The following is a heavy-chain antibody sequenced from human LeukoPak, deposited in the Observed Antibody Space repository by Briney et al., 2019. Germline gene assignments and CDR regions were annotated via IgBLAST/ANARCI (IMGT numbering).Heavy chain of an antibody. D-gene: IGHD3-9*01. Sequence: SETLSLTCTVSGGSISSYYWSWIRQPPGKGLEGIGYIYYSGSTNYNPSLKSRVTISVDTSKNQFSLKLSSVTAADTAVYYCARMKTYYDILTGPYYYYYMDVWGKGTTVTVSS. CDR3: ARMKTYYDILTGPYYYYYMDV. CDR2: IYYSGST. J-gene: IGHJ6*03. V-gene: IGHV4-59*01. CDR1: GGSISSYY.